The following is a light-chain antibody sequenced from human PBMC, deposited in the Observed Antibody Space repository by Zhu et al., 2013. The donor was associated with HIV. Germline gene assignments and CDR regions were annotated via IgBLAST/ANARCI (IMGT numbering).Light chain of an antibody. CDR1: QSISSY. CDR2: AAS. Sequence: DIQMTQSPSSLSASVGDRVTITCRASQSISSYLNWYQQKPGKAPKLLIYAASSLQSGVPSRFSGSGSGTDFTLTISSLQPEDFATYYCQQSYSTPITFGQRDTTG. J-gene: IGKJ5*01. CDR3: QQSYSTPIT. V-gene: IGKV1-39*01.